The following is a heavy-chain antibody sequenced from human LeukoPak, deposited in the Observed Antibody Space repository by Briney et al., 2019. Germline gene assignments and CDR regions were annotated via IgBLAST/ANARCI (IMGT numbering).Heavy chain of an antibody. D-gene: IGHD3-22*01. Sequence: SETLSLTCTVSGGSISNYHWTWIRQPPGRGLEWIGFIHYSGSTNYNPSLKSRVTISVDTSKNQFSLKLSSVTAADTAVYYYARLRYDYDCPFDFWGPGTLVTVSS. CDR2: IHYSGST. CDR1: GGSISNYH. CDR3: ARLRYDYDCPFDF. J-gene: IGHJ4*02. V-gene: IGHV4-59*01.